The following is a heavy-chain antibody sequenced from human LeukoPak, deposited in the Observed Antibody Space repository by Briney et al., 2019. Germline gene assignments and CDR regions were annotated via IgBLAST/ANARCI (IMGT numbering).Heavy chain of an antibody. V-gene: IGHV4-59*01. D-gene: IGHD2-15*01. CDR2: IYYSGST. J-gene: IGHJ6*03. CDR1: GGSISSYY. CDR3: ARVKSGGHRYYYYYYMDV. Sequence: SETLSLTCTVSGGSISSYYWSWIRQPPGKGLEWIGYIYYSGSTNYNPSLNSRVTISVDTSKNQFSLKLSSVTAADTAVYYCARVKSGGHRYYYYYYMDVWGKGTTVTISS.